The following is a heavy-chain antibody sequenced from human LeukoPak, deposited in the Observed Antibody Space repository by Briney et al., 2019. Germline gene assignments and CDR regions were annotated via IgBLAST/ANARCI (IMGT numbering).Heavy chain of an antibody. CDR2: IYSGGST. Sequence: GGSLRLSCAACGFTFSNYAMRWVRQAPGKGMEWVSVIYSGGSTYYADSVKGRFTISRDNSKNTLYLQMNSLRAEDTAVYYCARDRTESRGFDYWGQGTLVTVSS. V-gene: IGHV3-66*01. J-gene: IGHJ4*02. CDR3: ARDRTESRGFDY. CDR1: GFTFSNYA. D-gene: IGHD3/OR15-3a*01.